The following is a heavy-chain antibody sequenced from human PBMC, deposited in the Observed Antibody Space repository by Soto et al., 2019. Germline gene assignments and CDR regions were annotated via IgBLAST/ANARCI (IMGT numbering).Heavy chain of an antibody. CDR3: ARLYIVGTTMLYGMDV. D-gene: IGHD1-26*01. V-gene: IGHV1-18*01. J-gene: IGHJ6*02. Sequence: GASVKVSCTASGYNFTRFGISWVRQAPGQGLEWMGWISAYSGNTNYAQKLQGRVTMTTDTSTSTVYMELRSLRSDDTAVYYCARLYIVGTTMLYGMDVWGQGTTVTVSS. CDR1: GYNFTRFG. CDR2: ISAYSGNT.